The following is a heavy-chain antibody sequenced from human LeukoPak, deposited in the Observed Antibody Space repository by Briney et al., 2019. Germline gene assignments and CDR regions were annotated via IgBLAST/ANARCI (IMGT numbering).Heavy chain of an antibody. Sequence: SETLSLTCSVSGGSISSDYWSWIRQPPGKGREWIGYIHYIGNTNYNPSLKSRVTISVDTSKNQFSLKLSSVTAADTAVYYCARDRGECTTTSCYRSYNYMDVWGKGTTVTVSS. D-gene: IGHD2-2*01. CDR3: ARDRGECTTTSCYRSYNYMDV. CDR2: IHYIGNT. V-gene: IGHV4-59*01. CDR1: GGSISSDY. J-gene: IGHJ6*03.